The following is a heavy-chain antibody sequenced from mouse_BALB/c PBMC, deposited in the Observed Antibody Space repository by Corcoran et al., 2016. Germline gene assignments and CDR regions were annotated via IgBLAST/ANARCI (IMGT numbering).Heavy chain of an antibody. Sequence: EVQLQQSGPEQVTPGASVKMSCPASGYTFTSYVMLWVKQKPGQGLEWIGYINPYNDGTKYNEKFKGKATLTSDKSSSTAYMELSSLTSEDSAVYYCARYADGYVYCYAMDYWGLGTSVTVSS. J-gene: IGHJ4*01. CDR2: INPYNDGT. V-gene: IGHV1S136*01. D-gene: IGHD2-3*01. CDR1: GYTFTSYV. CDR3: ARYADGYVYCYAMDY.